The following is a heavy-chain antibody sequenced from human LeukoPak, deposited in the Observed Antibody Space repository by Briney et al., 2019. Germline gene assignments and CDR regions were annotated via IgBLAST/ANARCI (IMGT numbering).Heavy chain of an antibody. V-gene: IGHV3-53*01. CDR2: ISDTGNT. CDR3: AKAPVTTCRGAFCYPFDY. CDR1: GFTVSSNY. Sequence: GGSLRLSCAASGFTVSSNYMSWVRQVPGKGLEWVSAISDTGNTYHADSVKGRFTISRDSSKNTLFLQMNRLRPEDAAVYYCAKAPVTTCRGAFCYPFDYWGLGTLVTVSS. D-gene: IGHD2-15*01. J-gene: IGHJ4*02.